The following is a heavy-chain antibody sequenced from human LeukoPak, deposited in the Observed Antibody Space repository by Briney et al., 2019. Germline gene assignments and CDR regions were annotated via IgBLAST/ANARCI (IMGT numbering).Heavy chain of an antibody. CDR1: GFTFSSYS. V-gene: IGHV3-21*04. J-gene: IGHJ4*02. D-gene: IGHD3-10*01. CDR2: ISSSSSYI. CDR3: AKEAGPAGTGDFDY. Sequence: GGSLRLSCAASGFTFSSYSMNWVRQAPGKGLEWVSSISSSSSYIYYADSVKGRFTISRDNSKNTLYLQMNSLRAEDTAVYYCAKEAGPAGTGDFDYWGQGTLVTVSS.